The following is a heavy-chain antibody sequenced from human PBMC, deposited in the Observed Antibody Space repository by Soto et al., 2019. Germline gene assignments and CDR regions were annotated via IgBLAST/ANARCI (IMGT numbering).Heavy chain of an antibody. D-gene: IGHD6-6*01. CDR3: ARGYSSSPTGY. Sequence: AQLVRSGAEVKKPGAPVKVSSKPPGYTFTTYAMHWLRQAPGQRLEWMGWINAGNGNTKYSQKFQGRVTITRDTSASTAYMELSSLRSEDTAVYYCARGYSSSPTGYWGQGTLVTVSS. CDR1: GYTFTTYA. V-gene: IGHV1-3*01. CDR2: INAGNGNT. J-gene: IGHJ4*02.